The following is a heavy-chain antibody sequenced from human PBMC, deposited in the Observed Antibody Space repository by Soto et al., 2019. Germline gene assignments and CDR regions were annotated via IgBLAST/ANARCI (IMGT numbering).Heavy chain of an antibody. V-gene: IGHV3-30-3*01. J-gene: IGHJ2*01. CDR1: GSTFSNYA. Sequence: QVQLVESGGGVVQPGRSLRLSCAASGSTFSNYAMHWVRQAPGKGLEWVAIVSHDGNNQYYADSVKGRFTISRDNSENTLYLQMNSLRAEDTAVFYCARDGATQMWRPWYFDLWGRGTLVTVSS. D-gene: IGHD2-21*01. CDR3: ARDGATQMWRPWYFDL. CDR2: VSHDGNNQ.